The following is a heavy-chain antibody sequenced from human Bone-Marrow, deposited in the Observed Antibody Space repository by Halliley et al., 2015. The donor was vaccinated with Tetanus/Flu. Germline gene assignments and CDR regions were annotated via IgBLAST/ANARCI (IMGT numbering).Heavy chain of an antibody. Sequence: SLRLSCEASGFNFGTYAMTWVRQAPGKGLEWVSGLGFNGGDTYYADSVKGRFPLPRDNTRNTLYLQINSLTVEDSAVYYCAKDRRSKGVYYYGLDVWGQGTTVTVSS. V-gene: IGHV3-23*01. CDR2: LGFNGGDT. CDR3: AKDRRSKGVYYYGLDV. J-gene: IGHJ6*02. D-gene: IGHD2-2*01. CDR1: GFNFGTYA.